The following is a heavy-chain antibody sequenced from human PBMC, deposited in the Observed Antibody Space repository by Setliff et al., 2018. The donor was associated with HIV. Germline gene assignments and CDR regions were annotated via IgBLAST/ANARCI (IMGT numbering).Heavy chain of an antibody. CDR1: GYTFVNYG. V-gene: IGHV1-18*01. CDR3: ARDRGVQDSSGYYSPYNWFDP. CDR2: ISAYNGHT. Sequence: GASVKVSCKVSGYTFVNYGISWVRQAPGQGLEWMGWISAYNGHTNYAQKFQGRVTLTTDTLTTTAYMELRSLRSEDTAVYYCARDRGVQDSSGYYSPYNWFDPWGQGTLVTVSS. J-gene: IGHJ5*02. D-gene: IGHD3-22*01.